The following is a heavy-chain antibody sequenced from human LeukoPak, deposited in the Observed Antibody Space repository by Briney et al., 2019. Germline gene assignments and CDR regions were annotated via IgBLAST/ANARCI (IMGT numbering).Heavy chain of an antibody. CDR1: GFAFSNYA. D-gene: IGHD3-9*01. Sequence: GGSLRLSCAASGFAFSNYAMSWVRQAPGKGLEWVSAISGSGGSTYYADSVKGRFTISRDNSKNTLYLQMNSLRAEDTAVYYCAKDGGEYYDILTGYYPRLYYMDVWGKGTTVTISS. V-gene: IGHV3-23*01. CDR3: AKDGGEYYDILTGYYPRLYYMDV. J-gene: IGHJ6*03. CDR2: ISGSGGST.